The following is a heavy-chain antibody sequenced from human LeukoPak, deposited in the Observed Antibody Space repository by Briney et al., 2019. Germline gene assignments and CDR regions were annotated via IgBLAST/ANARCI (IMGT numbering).Heavy chain of an antibody. V-gene: IGHV4-59*01. CDR1: GGSISSYY. D-gene: IGHD2-21*02. J-gene: IGHJ4*02. CDR3: ARVANRGGRGDSYYFDY. CDR2: IYNSGST. Sequence: SQTLSLTCTVSGGSISSYYWSWIRQLPGKGLEWLGAIYNSGSTNYNPSLKSRVTISVDTSKNQFSLKLSSVTAADTAVYYCARVANRGGRGDSYYFDYWGQGTLVTVSS.